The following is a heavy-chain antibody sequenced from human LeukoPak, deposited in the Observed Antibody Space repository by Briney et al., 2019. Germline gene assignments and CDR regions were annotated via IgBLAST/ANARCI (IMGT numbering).Heavy chain of an antibody. V-gene: IGHV3-48*01. J-gene: IGHJ4*02. D-gene: IGHD4-11*01. CDR2: ISSGITII. Sequence: ASVKVSCKASGGTFSTYSMNWVRQAPGKGREWVSYISSGITIIYYADSVKGRFTISRDNAKNSLYLQMDSLRAEDTAVYYCARFGSTVTTAFDYWGQGTLVTVSS. CDR1: GGTFSTYS. CDR3: ARFGSTVTTAFDY.